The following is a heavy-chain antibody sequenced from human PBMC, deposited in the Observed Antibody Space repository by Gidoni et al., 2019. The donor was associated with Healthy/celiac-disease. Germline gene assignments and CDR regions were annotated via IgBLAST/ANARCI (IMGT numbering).Heavy chain of an antibody. V-gene: IGHV3-9*01. D-gene: IGHD3-22*01. CDR3: AKVIGYYDSSGYYYVGDRYAFDI. Sequence: EVQLVESGGGLVQPGRSLRLSCAASGFTFDDYAMHWVRQAPGKGLEWVSGISWNSGSIGYADSVKGRFTISRDNAKNSLYLQMNSLRAEDTALYYCAKVIGYYDSSGYYYVGDRYAFDIWGQGTMVTVSS. CDR1: GFTFDDYA. CDR2: ISWNSGSI. J-gene: IGHJ3*02.